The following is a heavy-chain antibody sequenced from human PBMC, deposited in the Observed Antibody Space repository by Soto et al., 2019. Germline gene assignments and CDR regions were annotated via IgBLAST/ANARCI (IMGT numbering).Heavy chain of an antibody. CDR2: INPSGGST. V-gene: IGHV1-46*01. J-gene: IGHJ4*02. CDR1: GYTFTSYY. Sequence: ASVKVSCKASGYTFTSYYMHWVRQAPGQGLEWMGIINPSGGSTSYAQKFQGRVTISVDTSKNQFSLKLSSVTAADTAVYYCARGVDIVATIYYFDYWGQGTLVTVSS. D-gene: IGHD5-12*01. CDR3: ARGVDIVATIYYFDY.